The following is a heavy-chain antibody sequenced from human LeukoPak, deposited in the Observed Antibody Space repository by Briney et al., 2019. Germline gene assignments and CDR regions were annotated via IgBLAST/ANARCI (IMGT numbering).Heavy chain of an antibody. J-gene: IGHJ6*02. V-gene: IGHV3-30*04. Sequence: SGGSLRLSCAASGFTFSSYAMHWVRQAPGKGLEWVAVISYDGSNKYYADSVKGRFTISRDNSKNTLYLQMNSLRAEDTAVYYCARGSQGIAVAGTPFDGMDVWGQGTTVTVSS. CDR2: ISYDGSNK. D-gene: IGHD6-19*01. CDR3: ARGSQGIAVAGTPFDGMDV. CDR1: GFTFSSYA.